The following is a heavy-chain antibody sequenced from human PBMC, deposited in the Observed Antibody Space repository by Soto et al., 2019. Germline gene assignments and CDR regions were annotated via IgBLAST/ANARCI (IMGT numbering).Heavy chain of an antibody. J-gene: IGHJ5*02. CDR1: GFTVSSNY. Sequence: GGSLRLSCAASGFTVSSNYMSWVRQAPGKGLEWVSVIYSGGSTYYADSVKGRFTISRHNSKNTLYLQMNSLRAEDTAVYYCARAHFFITMVRGVIIGENWFDPWGQGTLVTVSS. CDR2: IYSGGST. CDR3: ARAHFFITMVRGVIIGENWFDP. V-gene: IGHV3-53*04. D-gene: IGHD3-10*01.